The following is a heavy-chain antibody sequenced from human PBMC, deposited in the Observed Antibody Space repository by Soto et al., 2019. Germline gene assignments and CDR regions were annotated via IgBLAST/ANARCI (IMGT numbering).Heavy chain of an antibody. Sequence: QVQLVQSGAEVKKPGSSVKVSCKASGGTFSSYTISWVRQAPGQGLEWMGRIIPILGIANYAQKFQGRVTTXAXKXXSTPDMEVSSLRSEDTAVNYCARQIVSDSISLAGYWGQGTLVTFSS. J-gene: IGHJ4*02. CDR1: GGTFSSYT. D-gene: IGHD6-6*01. CDR3: ARQIVSDSISLAGY. CDR2: IIPILGIA. V-gene: IGHV1-69*02.